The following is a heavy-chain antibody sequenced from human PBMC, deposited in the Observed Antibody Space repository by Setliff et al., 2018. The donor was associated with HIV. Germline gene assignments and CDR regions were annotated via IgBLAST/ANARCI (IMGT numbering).Heavy chain of an antibody. Sequence: SETLSLTCTVSGGSISSGSHYWSWIRQPAGKGLEWIGLIYTSGRTNYNPSLKSRVTISVDRSKNQFSLNLSSVTAADTALYYCARGNSRRLRVHYYYYYMDVWGKGTTVTVSS. J-gene: IGHJ6*03. CDR3: ARGNSRRLRVHYYYYYMDV. V-gene: IGHV4-61*02. D-gene: IGHD4-17*01. CDR2: IYTSGRT. CDR1: GGSISSGSHY.